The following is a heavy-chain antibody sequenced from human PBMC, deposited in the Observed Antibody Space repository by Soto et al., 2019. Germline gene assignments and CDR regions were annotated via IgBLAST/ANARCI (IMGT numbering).Heavy chain of an antibody. CDR3: AREGGSSGWYAIDS. D-gene: IGHD6-19*01. CDR1: GGSISSGGYY. CDR2: IDYSGST. Sequence: QVQLQESGPGLVKPSQTLSLTCTVSGGSISSGGYYWSWIRQHPGKGLEWIGYIDYSGSTYYNPSPKSRVTISVDTSKNQSSLKLSSVTAADTAVYYCAREGGSSGWYAIDSWGQRTLVTVAS. J-gene: IGHJ4*02. V-gene: IGHV4-31*03.